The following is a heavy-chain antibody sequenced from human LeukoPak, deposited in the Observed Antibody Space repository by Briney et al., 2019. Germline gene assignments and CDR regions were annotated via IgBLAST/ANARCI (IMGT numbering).Heavy chain of an antibody. J-gene: IGHJ4*02. CDR2: ISAYNGNT. CDR1: GYTFTSYG. V-gene: IGHV1-18*01. CDR3: ARSLKYTYYYDSSGYPHLYLDY. Sequence: ASVKVSCKASGYTFTSYGISWVRQAPGQGLEWMGWISAYNGNTNYAQKLQGRVTMTTDTSTSTAYMELRSLRSDDTAVYYCARSLKYTYYYDSSGYPHLYLDYWGQGTLVTVSS. D-gene: IGHD3-22*01.